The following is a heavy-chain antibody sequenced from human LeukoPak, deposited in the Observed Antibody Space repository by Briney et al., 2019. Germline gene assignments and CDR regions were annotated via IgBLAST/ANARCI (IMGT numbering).Heavy chain of an antibody. CDR2: IIPIFGTA. V-gene: IGHV1-69*06. D-gene: IGHD3-16*01. CDR3: ARDLPAPDDYVYMDV. CDR1: GGTFSSYA. Sequence: GSSVKVSCKASGGTFSSYAISWVRQAPGQGLEWMGGIIPIFGTANYAQKFQGRVTITADKSTSTAYMELSSLRSEDTAVYYCARDLPAPDDYVYMDVWGKGTTVTVSS. J-gene: IGHJ6*03.